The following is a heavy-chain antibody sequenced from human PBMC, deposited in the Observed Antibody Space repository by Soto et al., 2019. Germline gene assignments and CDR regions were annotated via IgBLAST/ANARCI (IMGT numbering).Heavy chain of an antibody. V-gene: IGHV4-30-4*02. Sequence: SDTLSLTCTVSGGSITNNNYYWSWIRQPPGKGLEWIGHMYNSGTTYSNPSLKGRVTISGDTSKNQFSLNLSSVTAADTAVYYCARGPTSDKVDYWGQGTLVTVSS. CDR1: GGSITNNNYY. CDR3: ARGPTSDKVDY. J-gene: IGHJ4*02. CDR2: MYNSGTT.